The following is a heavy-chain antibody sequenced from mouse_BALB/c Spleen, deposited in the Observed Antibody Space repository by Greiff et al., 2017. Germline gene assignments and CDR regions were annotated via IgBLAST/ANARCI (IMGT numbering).Heavy chain of an antibody. CDR3: GGDGYYEDYAMDY. CDR1: GFNIKDTY. J-gene: IGHJ4*01. CDR2: IDPANGNA. V-gene: IGHV14-3*02. Sequence: VQLQQSGAALVKPGASVKLSCTASGFNIKDTYMHWVKQRPEQGLEWIGRIDPANGNAKYDPKFQGKATITADTSSNTAYLQLSSLTSEDTAVYYCGGDGYYEDYAMDYWGQGTSVTVSS. D-gene: IGHD2-3*01.